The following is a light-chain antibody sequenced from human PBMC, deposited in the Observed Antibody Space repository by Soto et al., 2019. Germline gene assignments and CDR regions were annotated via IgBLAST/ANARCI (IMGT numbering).Light chain of an antibody. V-gene: IGKV3-15*01. CDR2: GAS. CDR1: QSVGRN. J-gene: IGKJ4*01. CDR3: QQYNHWPPLT. Sequence: EIVMTQSPATLSVSPGERATLSCRASQSVGRNLAWYQQKPGQAPRLLIYGASTRATGIPARFSGSGSGTAFTLTTSRLQSEDFAIQSCQQYNHWPPLTFGGGTKVEIK.